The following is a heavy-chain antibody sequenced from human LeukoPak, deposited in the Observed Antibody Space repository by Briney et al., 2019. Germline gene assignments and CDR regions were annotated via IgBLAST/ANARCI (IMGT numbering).Heavy chain of an antibody. CDR2: IWYDGSNK. CDR1: GFTFSSYG. Sequence: GGSLRLSCAASGFTFSSYGMHWVRQAPGKGLEWVAVIWYDGSNKYYADSVKGRFTISRDNSKNTLSLQVSSLRAEDTAVYYCAKDRYSYAFEYSDSWGQGTLVTVSS. J-gene: IGHJ4*02. CDR3: AKDRYSYAFEYSDS. D-gene: IGHD5-18*01. V-gene: IGHV3-30*02.